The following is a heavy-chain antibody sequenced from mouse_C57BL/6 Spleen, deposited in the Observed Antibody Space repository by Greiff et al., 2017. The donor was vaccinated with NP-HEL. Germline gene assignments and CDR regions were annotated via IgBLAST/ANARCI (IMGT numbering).Heavy chain of an antibody. CDR1: GYTFTGYW. J-gene: IGHJ3*01. Sequence: VQLQQSGAELMKPGASVKLSCKATGYTFTGYWIEWVKQRPGHGLEWIGEILPGSGSTNYNEKFKGKATFTADTSSNTAYMKLSSLTTEDSAIYYCARRARYYDYDGFAYWGQGTLVTVSA. CDR2: ILPGSGST. D-gene: IGHD2-4*01. CDR3: ARRARYYDYDGFAY. V-gene: IGHV1-9*01.